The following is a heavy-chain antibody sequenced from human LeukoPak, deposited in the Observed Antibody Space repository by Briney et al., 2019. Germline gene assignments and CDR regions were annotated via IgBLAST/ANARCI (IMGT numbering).Heavy chain of an antibody. CDR2: ICSGGST. J-gene: IGHJ5*02. V-gene: IGHV3-53*01. CDR1: GFTVSSNY. Sequence: PGGSLRLSCAASGFTVSSNYMSWVRQAPGKGLEWVSVICSGGSTYYADSVKGRFSISRDNSKNTLYLQMNSLRAEDTAVYYCAREHSGWYLWFDPWGQGTLVTVSS. D-gene: IGHD6-19*01. CDR3: AREHSGWYLWFDP.